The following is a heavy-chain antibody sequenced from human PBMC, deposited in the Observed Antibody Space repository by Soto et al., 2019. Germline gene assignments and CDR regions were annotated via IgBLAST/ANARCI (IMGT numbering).Heavy chain of an antibody. CDR2: IYYSGST. J-gene: IGHJ4*02. V-gene: IGHV4-59*01. CDR3: ARGGGSPDY. CDR1: GGYISSSY. Sequence: QVQLQESGPGLVKPSETLSLMCTVAGGYISSSYWSWIRQPPGKGLEYIGYIYYSGSTNYNPSLKSRVTISVDTSKNQFSLKLSSVTAADTAVYYCARGGGSPDYWGQGTLVTVSS. D-gene: IGHD3-10*01.